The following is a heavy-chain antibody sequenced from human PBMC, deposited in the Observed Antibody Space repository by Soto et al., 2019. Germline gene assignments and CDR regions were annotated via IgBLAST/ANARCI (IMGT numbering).Heavy chain of an antibody. J-gene: IGHJ1*01. V-gene: IGHV4-39*01. Sequence: SETLSLTCTVSGGSISSSSYYWGWIRQPPGKGLEWIGSIYYSGSTYYNPSLKSRVTISVDTSKNQFSLKLSSVTAADTAVYYFVRHKYHSRGPPAYCGQGTLVPVSS. CDR3: VRHKYHSRGPPAY. CDR1: GGSISSSSYY. CDR2: IYYSGST. D-gene: IGHD6-19*01.